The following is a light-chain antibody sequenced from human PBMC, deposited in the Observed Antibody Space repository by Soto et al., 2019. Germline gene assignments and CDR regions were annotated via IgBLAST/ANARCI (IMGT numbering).Light chain of an antibody. CDR1: SSDVAKYNY. V-gene: IGLV2-11*01. CDR2: DVT. J-gene: IGLJ2*01. CDR3: CSYAGTYTVL. Sequence: QSALTQPRAVSGSPGQSVTLSCTGTSSDVAKYNYVSWYQQHPGKVPKLMIYDVTKRPSGVPDRFSGSKSGNTASLTISGLQADDEADYFCCSYAGTYTVLFGGGTKLTVL.